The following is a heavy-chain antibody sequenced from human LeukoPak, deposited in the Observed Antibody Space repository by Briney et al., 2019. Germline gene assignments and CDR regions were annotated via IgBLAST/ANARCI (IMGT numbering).Heavy chain of an antibody. Sequence: SETLSLTCTVSGGSISSSSYYWGWIRQPPGKGLEWIGSIYYSGSTYYNPSLKSRVTISVDTSKNQFSLKLSSVTAADTAVYYCARRAGDSSGYYYDAFDIWGQGTMVTVSS. CDR3: ARRAGDSSGYYYDAFDI. D-gene: IGHD3-22*01. CDR2: IYYSGST. V-gene: IGHV4-39*01. CDR1: GGSISSSSYY. J-gene: IGHJ3*02.